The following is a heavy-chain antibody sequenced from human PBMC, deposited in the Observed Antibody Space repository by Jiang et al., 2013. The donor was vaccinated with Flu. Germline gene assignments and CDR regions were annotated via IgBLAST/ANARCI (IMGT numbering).Heavy chain of an antibody. J-gene: IGHJ4*02. D-gene: IGHD3-3*01. CDR3: ARGPPLPGGFGVVTHFDY. CDR1: GYTLTGYY. Sequence: VSCKASGYTLTGYYMHWVRQAPGQGLEWMGRINPNSGGTNYAQKFQGRVTITADKSTSTAYMELSSLRSEDTAVYYCARGPPLPGGFGVVTHFDYWGQGTLVTVSS. V-gene: IGHV1-2*06. CDR2: INPNSGGT.